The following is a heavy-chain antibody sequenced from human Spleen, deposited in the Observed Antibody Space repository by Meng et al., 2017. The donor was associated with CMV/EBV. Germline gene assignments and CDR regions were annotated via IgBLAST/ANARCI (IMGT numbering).Heavy chain of an antibody. J-gene: IGHJ4*02. Sequence: GESLKISCAASGFTFSNYAMHWVRQAPGKGLEWVAVIWYDGSNKYFADSVKGRFSISRDNSKNTLYLQMNSLRAEDTAVYYCAKENNWNYFDYWGQGTLVTVSS. D-gene: IGHD1-20*01. CDR2: IWYDGSNK. CDR1: GFTFSNYA. V-gene: IGHV3-33*06. CDR3: AKENNWNYFDY.